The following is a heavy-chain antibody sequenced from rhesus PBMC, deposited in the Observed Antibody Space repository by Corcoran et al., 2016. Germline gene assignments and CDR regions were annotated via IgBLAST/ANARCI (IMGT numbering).Heavy chain of an antibody. CDR1: GYPFTDYY. V-gene: IGHV1-111*02. D-gene: IGHD6-31*01. CDR2: VDPEDGEA. Sequence: EVQLVQSGAEVKKPGASVKISCKASGYPFTDYYLPWVRPASGKGLEWMGRVDPEDGEAIHAQKFQDRVTITADTSTDTAYMELSSLRSEDTAVYYCATSGYSSGFDYWGQGVLVTVSS. CDR3: ATSGYSSGFDY. J-gene: IGHJ4*01.